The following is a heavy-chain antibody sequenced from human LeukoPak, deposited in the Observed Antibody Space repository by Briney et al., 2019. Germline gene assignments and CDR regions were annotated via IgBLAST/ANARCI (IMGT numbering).Heavy chain of an antibody. CDR2: ISGSGGST. CDR1: GFTFSSYA. V-gene: IGHV3-23*01. CDR3: ARDYSSGWYYFDY. J-gene: IGHJ4*02. Sequence: PGGSLRLSCAASGFTFSSYAMSWVRQAPGKGLEWVSAISGSGGSTYYADSVKGRFTISRDNSKNTLYLQMNSLRAEDTAVYYCARDYSSGWYYFDYWGQGTLVTVSS. D-gene: IGHD6-19*01.